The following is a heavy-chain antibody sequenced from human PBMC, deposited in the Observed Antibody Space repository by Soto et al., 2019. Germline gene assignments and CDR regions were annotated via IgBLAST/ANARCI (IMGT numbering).Heavy chain of an antibody. CDR2: INHSGST. J-gene: IGHJ6*03. CDR3: ARGRHCSGGSCLYYYYYYMDV. V-gene: IGHV4-34*01. CDR1: GGSFSGYY. D-gene: IGHD2-15*01. Sequence: SETLSLTCAVYGGSFSGYYWSWIRQPPGKGLEWIGEINHSGSTNYNPSLKSRVTISVDTSKNQFSLKLSSVTAADTAVYYCARGRHCSGGSCLYYYYYYMDVWGKGTTVTVSS.